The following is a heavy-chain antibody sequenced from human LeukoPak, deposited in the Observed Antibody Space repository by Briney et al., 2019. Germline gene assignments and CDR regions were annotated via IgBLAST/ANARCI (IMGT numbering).Heavy chain of an antibody. CDR1: GFTFSTSA. J-gene: IGHJ4*02. CDR3: AKGVITGTTPQPFDY. CDR2: MSASGGST. D-gene: IGHD1-7*01. V-gene: IGHV3-23*01. Sequence: GSLRLSCAASGFTFSTSAMNWVRQAPGKGLGWVSGMSASGGSTYYADSVKGRFTISRDNSKNTLYLHMNSLRAADTAIYFFAKGVITGTTPQPFDYWGQGTLVTVSS.